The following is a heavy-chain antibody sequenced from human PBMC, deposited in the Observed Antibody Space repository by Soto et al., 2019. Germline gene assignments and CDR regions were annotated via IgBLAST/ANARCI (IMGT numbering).Heavy chain of an antibody. V-gene: IGHV3-23*01. D-gene: IGHD6-6*01. CDR2: ISGSGGST. CDR3: AKDKEEGRPFWVDP. J-gene: IGHJ5*02. CDR1: GFTFSSYA. Sequence: LSLTCAASGFTFSSYAMSWVRQAPGKGLEWVSAISGSGGSTYYADSVKGRFTISRDNSKNTLYLQMNSLRAEDTAVYYCAKDKEEGRPFWVDPWGQGTLVTVSS.